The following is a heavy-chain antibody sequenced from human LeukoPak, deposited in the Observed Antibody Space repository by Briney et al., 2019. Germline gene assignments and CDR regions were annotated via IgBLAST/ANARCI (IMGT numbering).Heavy chain of an antibody. Sequence: GGSLRLSCAASGFTFSSYGMHWVRQAPGKGLEWVSVIYSGGSTYYPGSVKSRFTVSRENAKNSLYLQMNSLRAGDTAVYYCARGLPGGFDYWGQGTLVTVSS. CDR3: ARGLPGGFDY. CDR1: GFTFSSYG. V-gene: IGHV3-13*01. D-gene: IGHD3-16*01. J-gene: IGHJ4*02. CDR2: IYSGGST.